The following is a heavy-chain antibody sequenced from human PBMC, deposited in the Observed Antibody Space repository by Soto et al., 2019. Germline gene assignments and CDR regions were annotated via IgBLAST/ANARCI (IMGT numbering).Heavy chain of an antibody. J-gene: IGHJ4*02. CDR3: ARGNWKYGYFDY. CDR2: IWHDGGNK. CDR1: GFSFSSSG. V-gene: IGHV3-33*01. Sequence: QVQLVESGGGVVQPGRSLRLSCVASGFSFSSSGMHWVRQAPGKGLQWVAVIWHDGGNKYNADSVKGRFSISRDNSKNTIYLQMNSLRVEETAVYYCARGNWKYGYFDYRGQGTLVTVSS. D-gene: IGHD1-7*01.